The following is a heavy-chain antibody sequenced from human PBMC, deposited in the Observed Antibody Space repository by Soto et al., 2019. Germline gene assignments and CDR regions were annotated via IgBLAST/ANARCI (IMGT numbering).Heavy chain of an antibody. V-gene: IGHV3-7*01. CDR3: AASGWKVHFDY. Sequence: EVHLVESGGGSVQPGGSLRLSCAASGFTFRNHWMTWVRQAPGKGLEWVAQIHPDGSEKYYVDSVKGRFTISRDNAKNSVYLQMSSLRVEDTAVYYCAASGWKVHFDYWGQGTLVAVSS. CDR1: GFTFRNHW. J-gene: IGHJ4*02. D-gene: IGHD6-19*01. CDR2: IHPDGSEK.